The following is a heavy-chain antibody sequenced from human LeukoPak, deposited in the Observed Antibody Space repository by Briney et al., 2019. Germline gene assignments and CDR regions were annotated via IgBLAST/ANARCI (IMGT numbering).Heavy chain of an antibody. CDR1: TFTFSSDS. CDR2: IISSSDYI. Sequence: GGSLRLSCAASTFTFSSDSMNWVRQAPGKGLECVSSIISSSDYIYYADSVKGRFTISRDNAKNSLFLQMNSLRVEASAVYYCARDSGSSWREGLNYWGQGTLVTVSS. D-gene: IGHD6-13*01. V-gene: IGHV3-21*01. J-gene: IGHJ4*02. CDR3: ARDSGSSWREGLNY.